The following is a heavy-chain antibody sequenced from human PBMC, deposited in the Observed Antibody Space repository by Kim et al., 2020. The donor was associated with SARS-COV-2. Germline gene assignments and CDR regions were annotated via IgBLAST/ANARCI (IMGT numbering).Heavy chain of an antibody. J-gene: IGHJ5*02. CDR3: ASVVTVFRVVPAYFDP. Sequence: SETLSLICSVSGDSINSGTYYWAWIRQSPGKGLEWIGHIYYSGNANYNRSLKSRVSMSVDTSQNQFSLILNSVTAADTAVYYCASVVTVFRVVPAYFDPWGQGILVTVSS. D-gene: IGHD3-3*01. CDR2: IYYSGNA. CDR1: GDSINSGTYY. V-gene: IGHV4-61*01.